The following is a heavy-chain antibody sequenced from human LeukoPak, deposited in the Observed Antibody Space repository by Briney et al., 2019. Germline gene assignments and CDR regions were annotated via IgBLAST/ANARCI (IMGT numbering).Heavy chain of an antibody. D-gene: IGHD1-26*01. J-gene: IGHJ4*02. V-gene: IGHV3-23*01. CDR1: GFTFSSYA. Sequence: GGSLRLSCAASGFTFSSYAMSWVRQAPAKGLEWVSGISGSGGSTYYADSVKGRVTVARDNSKIKLYLQINSVRAEGTGVYYCAKVTRAWGARDGVYRGRGRLVTVPS. CDR2: ISGSGGST. CDR3: AKVTRAWGARDGVY.